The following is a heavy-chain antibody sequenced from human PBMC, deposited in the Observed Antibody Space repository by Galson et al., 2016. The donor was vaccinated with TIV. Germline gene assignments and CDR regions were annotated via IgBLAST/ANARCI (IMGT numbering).Heavy chain of an antibody. CDR2: IIPVFGTV. D-gene: IGHD3-22*01. CDR1: GGTLSSNA. V-gene: IGHV1-69*06. CDR3: ARDPTYYDTNGWGH. Sequence: SVKVSCKASGGTLSSNAFSWLRQAPGQGLEWMGGIIPVFGTVHYAQKFRGRVTITADKSTNTVYMGLSSLTSEDTAVYSCARDPTYYDTNGWGHWGQGTLVIVSS. J-gene: IGHJ4*02.